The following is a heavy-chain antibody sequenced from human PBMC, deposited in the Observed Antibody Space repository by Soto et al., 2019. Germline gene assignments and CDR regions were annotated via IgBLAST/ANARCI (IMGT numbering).Heavy chain of an antibody. J-gene: IGHJ4*02. CDR2: IFINGGT. CDR3: VRDDPPKRPFDY. V-gene: IGHV3-66*01. Sequence: EVQLVESGGDLVQPGGSLRLSCAASGFTVSSIYMSWVRQAPGKGLEWVSVIFINGGTIYADAVKGRFTISRDSSKNTLYLQMNNLRVEDTAVYYCVRDDPPKRPFDYWGQGTLVTVSS. CDR1: GFTVSSIY.